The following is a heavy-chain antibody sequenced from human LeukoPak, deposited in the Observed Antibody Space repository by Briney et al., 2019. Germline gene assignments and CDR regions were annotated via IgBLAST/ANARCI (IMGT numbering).Heavy chain of an antibody. J-gene: IGHJ6*03. Sequence: GGSLRLSCAASGFTFSSFAMGWVRQAPGKGLEWVSTISGIGGGTYYADSVKGRFTISRDNADNSLYLQMSSLRAEDTAVYFCASQYCSSSSCNRRGYYYYYMDVWGKGTTVTVSS. CDR2: ISGIGGGT. CDR1: GFTFSSFA. D-gene: IGHD2-2*02. CDR3: ASQYCSSSSCNRRGYYYYYMDV. V-gene: IGHV3-23*01.